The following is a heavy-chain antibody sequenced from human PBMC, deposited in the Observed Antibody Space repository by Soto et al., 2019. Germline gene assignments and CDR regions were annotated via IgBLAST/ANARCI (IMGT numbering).Heavy chain of an antibody. CDR2: MNPNSGNT. CDR3: AREGFHYSSTSCHHYYYYGMDV. V-gene: IGHV1-8*01. Sequence: ASVKVSCKASGYTFTSYDINWVRQATGQGLEWMGWMNPNSGNTGYAQKFQGRVTMTRNTSISTAYMELSSLRSEDTAVYYCAREGFHYSSTSCHHYYYYGMDVWGQGTTVTVSS. J-gene: IGHJ6*02. CDR1: GYTFTSYD. D-gene: IGHD2-2*01.